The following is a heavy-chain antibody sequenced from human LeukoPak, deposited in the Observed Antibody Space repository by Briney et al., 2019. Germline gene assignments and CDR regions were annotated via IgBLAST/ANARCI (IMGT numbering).Heavy chain of an antibody. Sequence: PGGSLRLSCAASGFTFSSYAMSWVRQAPGKGLEWVSAISGSGGSTYYADSVKGRFTISRDNSKTTLYLQMNSLRAEDTAVYYCAKDLSYGDYAPSWYFDYWGQGTLVTVSS. CDR1: GFTFSSYA. CDR3: AKDLSYGDYAPSWYFDY. J-gene: IGHJ4*02. D-gene: IGHD4-17*01. CDR2: ISGSGGST. V-gene: IGHV3-23*01.